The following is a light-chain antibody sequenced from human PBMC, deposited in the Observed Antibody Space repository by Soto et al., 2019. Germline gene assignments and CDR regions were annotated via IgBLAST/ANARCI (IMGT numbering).Light chain of an antibody. J-gene: IGKJ3*01. Sequence: EIVFTQSPSTLSLSPGERVTLSCRASQSVSSYLAWYQQKPGQAPRLLIYDASNRATGIPARFSGSGSGTDFTLTISSLEPEDFAVYYCQQRSNWLFTFGPGTKVDIK. CDR2: DAS. V-gene: IGKV3-11*01. CDR1: QSVSSY. CDR3: QQRSNWLFT.